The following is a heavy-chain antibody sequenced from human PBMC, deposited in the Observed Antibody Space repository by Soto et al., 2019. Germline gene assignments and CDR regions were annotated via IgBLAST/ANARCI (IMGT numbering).Heavy chain of an antibody. CDR3: ARDPVGSGWFFDY. D-gene: IGHD6-19*01. V-gene: IGHV1-2*02. CDR2: INPNNGGT. Sequence: ASVKVSCKASGYTFTGYYMHWVRQAPGQGLEGMGWINPNNGGTNYAQKFQGRVTMTRDTSINTAYMELNRLRSDDTAVYYCARDPVGSGWFFDYWGQGTLVTVSS. CDR1: GYTFTGYY. J-gene: IGHJ4*02.